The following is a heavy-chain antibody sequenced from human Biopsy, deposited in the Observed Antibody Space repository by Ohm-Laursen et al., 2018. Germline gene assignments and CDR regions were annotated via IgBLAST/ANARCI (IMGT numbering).Heavy chain of an antibody. CDR2: IYYTGKT. CDR1: GGSMSDHY. V-gene: IGHV4-59*11. CDR3: GRVWLWRGYGMDV. J-gene: IGHJ6*02. D-gene: IGHD6-19*01. Sequence: GTLSLTCTVSGGSMSDHYWSWLRQTPGKGLEWLGYIYYTGKTTYNSSLKSRITISVDTSKNKFSLQLDSMTAADTAVYYCGRVWLWRGYGMDVWGQGTTVTVSS.